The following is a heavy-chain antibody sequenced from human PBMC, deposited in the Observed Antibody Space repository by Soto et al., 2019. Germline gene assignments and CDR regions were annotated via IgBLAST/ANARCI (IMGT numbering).Heavy chain of an antibody. V-gene: IGHV2-5*02. CDR2: IYWDDNK. D-gene: IGHD3-9*01. CDR1: GFSLSTSGVG. CDR3: AHKGPEDWPLDY. J-gene: IGHJ4*02. Sequence: QITLKESGPTLVKPTQTLTLTCTFSGFSLSTSGVGVGWIRQPPGKALEWLAVIYWDDNKHYSPSLRSRLTITNDTSKNQVVLTMTNMDPMDTGTYCCAHKGPEDWPLDYWGQGTLVTVSS.